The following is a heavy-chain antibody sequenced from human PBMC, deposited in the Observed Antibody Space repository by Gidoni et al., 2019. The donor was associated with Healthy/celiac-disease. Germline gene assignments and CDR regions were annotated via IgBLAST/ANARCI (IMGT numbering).Heavy chain of an antibody. V-gene: IGHV1-24*01. CDR1: GYTLTELS. D-gene: IGHD2-2*01. Sequence: QVQLVQSGAEVKKPGASVKVSCKVSGYTLTELSMHWVRQAPGKGLEWMGGFDPEDGETIYAQKFQGRVTMTEDTSTDTAYMELSSLRSEDTAVYYCATDQKVPAAIPRVLGYWGQGTLVTVSS. J-gene: IGHJ4*02. CDR2: FDPEDGET. CDR3: ATDQKVPAAIPRVLGY.